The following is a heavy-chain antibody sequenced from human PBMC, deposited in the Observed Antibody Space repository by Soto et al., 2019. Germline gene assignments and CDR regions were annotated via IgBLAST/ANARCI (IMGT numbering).Heavy chain of an antibody. J-gene: IGHJ6*02. CDR1: GGSISSSSYY. CDR3: ARDLTAARPRRYYYYGMDV. V-gene: IGHV4-39*07. D-gene: IGHD6-6*01. Sequence: QLQLQESGPGLVKPSETLSLTCTVSGGSISSSSYYWGWIRQPPGKGLEWIGSIYTSGSTNYNPSLKSRVTMSVDTSKNQFSLKLSSVTAADTAVYYCARDLTAARPRRYYYYGMDVWGQGTTVTVSS. CDR2: IYTSGST.